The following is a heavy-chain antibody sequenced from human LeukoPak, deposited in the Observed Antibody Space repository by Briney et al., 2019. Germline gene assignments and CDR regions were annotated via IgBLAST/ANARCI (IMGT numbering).Heavy chain of an antibody. V-gene: IGHV4-59*08. CDR3: ARHRAYSSSSPFDY. Sequence: SETLSLTCSVSGGSISSLYWSWIRQPPGKGLEWIRYIYYTGSTNYNPSLKSRVTMFVDMSKNQFSLRLSSVTAADTAVYYCARHRAYSSSSPFDYWGQGTLVTVSS. CDR1: GGSISSLY. J-gene: IGHJ4*02. D-gene: IGHD6-6*01. CDR2: IYYTGST.